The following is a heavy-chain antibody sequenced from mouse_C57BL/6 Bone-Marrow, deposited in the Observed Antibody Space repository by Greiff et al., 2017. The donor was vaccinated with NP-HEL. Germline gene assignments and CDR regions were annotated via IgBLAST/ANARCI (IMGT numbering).Heavy chain of an antibody. CDR2: IRSKSNNYAT. CDR1: GFSFNTYA. J-gene: IGHJ4*01. V-gene: IGHV10-1*01. D-gene: IGHD1-1*01. CDR3: VRHGLYYYGSRSYAMDY. Sequence: EVMLVESGGGLVQPKGSLKLSCAASGFSFNTYAMNWVRQAPGKGLEWVARIRSKSNNYATYYADSVKDRFTISRDDSESMLYLQMNNLKTEDTAMYYCVRHGLYYYGSRSYAMDYWGQGTSVTVSS.